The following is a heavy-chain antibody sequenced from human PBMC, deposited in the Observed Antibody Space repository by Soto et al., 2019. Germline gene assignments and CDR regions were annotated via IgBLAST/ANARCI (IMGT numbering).Heavy chain of an antibody. CDR1: GGTLSNYA. V-gene: IGHV1-69*01. CDR2: IIPIFGTT. Sequence: QVQLVQGGTEVKMAGSSVRISCEASGGTLSNYAVSWVRQAPGLGLEWMGGIIPIFGTTTYAQKFQGRITITADETTGRVYMDLTCLRSGDTAVFYCTRAVRTGNYGMDVWGQGTTVTVSS. J-gene: IGHJ6*02. CDR3: TRAVRTGNYGMDV.